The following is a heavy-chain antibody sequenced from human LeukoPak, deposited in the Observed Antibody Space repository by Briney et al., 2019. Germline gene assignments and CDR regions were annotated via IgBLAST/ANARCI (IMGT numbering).Heavy chain of an antibody. CDR2: IYYSGST. CDR1: GGSISSSGYY. CDR3: ARERGGVGARFDY. D-gene: IGHD1-26*01. V-gene: IGHV4-39*02. J-gene: IGHJ4*02. Sequence: PSETLSLTCTVSGGSISSSGYYWGWIRQPPGKGLEWIASIYYSGSTYYNPSLKSRVTISVDTSKNQLSLKLSSLTAADTAVYYCARERGGVGARFDYWGQGTLVTVSS.